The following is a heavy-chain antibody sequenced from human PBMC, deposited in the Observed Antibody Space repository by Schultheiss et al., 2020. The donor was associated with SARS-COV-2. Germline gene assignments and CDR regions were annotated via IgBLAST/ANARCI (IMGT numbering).Heavy chain of an antibody. Sequence: SETLSLTCAVSGASFTTYYWNWIRQPPGKGLEWIGEINHTGGTNYNPSLKSRLMISVDTSKNQFSLRLNSVTAADTAVYYCARLYRYGMDVWGQGTTVTVSS. CDR1: GASFTTYY. CDR3: ARLYRYGMDV. J-gene: IGHJ6*02. CDR2: INHTGGT. D-gene: IGHD3-16*02. V-gene: IGHV4-34*01.